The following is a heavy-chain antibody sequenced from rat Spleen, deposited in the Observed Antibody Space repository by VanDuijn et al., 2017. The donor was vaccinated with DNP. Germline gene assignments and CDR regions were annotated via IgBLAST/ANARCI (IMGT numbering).Heavy chain of an antibody. D-gene: IGHD3-8*01. CDR2: IWGDGST. V-gene: IGHV2-77*01. CDR3: TRDGPRILLFDY. CDR1: GFSLTTYG. J-gene: IGHJ2*01. Sequence: QVQMKETGPGLVQTTQTLSVTCTVSGFSLTTYGVHWVRQAPGKGLEWMGIIWGDGSTNYDSALKSRLSISRDTSKSQVFLKVNSLQAADTAIYFCTRDGPRILLFDYWGQGVMVTVSS.